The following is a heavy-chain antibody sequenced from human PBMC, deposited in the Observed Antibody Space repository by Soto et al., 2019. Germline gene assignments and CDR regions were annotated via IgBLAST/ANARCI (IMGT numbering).Heavy chain of an antibody. CDR1: GFTFSSYA. Sequence: EVQLLESGGGLVQPGGSLRLSCAASGFTFSSYAMSWVRQAPGKGLEWVSAISGSGGSTYYADSVKGRFTISRDNSKNTLYLQKNSLRAEDTAVYYWEKGGGGGGPLAGGDYWGQGTLVTVSS. J-gene: IGHJ4*02. CDR2: ISGSGGST. V-gene: IGHV3-23*01. D-gene: IGHD6-19*01. CDR3: EKGGGGGGPLAGGDY.